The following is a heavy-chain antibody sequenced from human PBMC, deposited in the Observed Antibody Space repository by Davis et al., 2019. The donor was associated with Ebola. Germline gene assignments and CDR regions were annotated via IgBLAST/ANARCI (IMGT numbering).Heavy chain of an antibody. D-gene: IGHD4-17*01. Sequence: GGSLRLSCEASGFTFSSYGMHWVRQAPGKGLEWVAVISYDGSNKYYADSVKGRFTISRDNSKNTLYLQMNSLRAEDTAVYYCANGPLLTTVTHFDYWGQGTLVTVSS. V-gene: IGHV3-30*18. CDR1: GFTFSSYG. J-gene: IGHJ4*02. CDR2: ISYDGSNK. CDR3: ANGPLLTTVTHFDY.